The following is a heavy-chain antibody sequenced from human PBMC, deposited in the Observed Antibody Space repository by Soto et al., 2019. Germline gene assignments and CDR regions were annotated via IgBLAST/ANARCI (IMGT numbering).Heavy chain of an antibody. Sequence: ASVKVSCKSSEYTFTDYYIHWVRQAPGQGLEWMGLLNPTGGSTTYAQKFQGRVTMTRDTSTITVYMELYSLRSEDTAVYYWCRAAYSTSWYDFWGEGTLVTVSS. V-gene: IGHV1-46*01. CDR2: LNPTGGST. CDR3: CRAAYSTSWYDF. CDR1: EYTFTDYY. J-gene: IGHJ5*01. D-gene: IGHD6-13*01.